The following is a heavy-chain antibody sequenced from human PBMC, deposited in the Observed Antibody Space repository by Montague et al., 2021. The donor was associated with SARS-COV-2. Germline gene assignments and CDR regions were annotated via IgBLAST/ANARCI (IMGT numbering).Heavy chain of an antibody. Sequence: SETLSLTCAGDLQCCGGDYWRRMEEHTGELQHGSRANDDSGSTKYNPSLKSRVTISVDTSKNQFSLKLSSVTAADTAVDYCARSKPVSSFYYYYGMDVWGQGTTVTVSS. CDR3: ARSKPVSSFYYYYGMDV. J-gene: IGHJ6*02. V-gene: IGHV4-34*01. D-gene: IGHD1-14*01. CDR1: LQCCGGDY. CDR2: NDDSGST.